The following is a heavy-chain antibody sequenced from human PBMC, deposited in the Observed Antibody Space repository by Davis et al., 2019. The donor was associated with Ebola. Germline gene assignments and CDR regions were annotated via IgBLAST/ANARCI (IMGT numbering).Heavy chain of an antibody. CDR1: GFTFSSYG. D-gene: IGHD2-15*01. J-gene: IGHJ4*02. Sequence: PGGSLRLSCAASGFTFSSYGMHWVRQAPGKGLEWVAVISYDGSNKYYADSVKGRLTISRDNSKNTLYLQMNSLRAEDTAVYYCAKDCSGGSCLDYWGQGTLVTVSS. CDR3: AKDCSGGSCLDY. CDR2: ISYDGSNK. V-gene: IGHV3-30*18.